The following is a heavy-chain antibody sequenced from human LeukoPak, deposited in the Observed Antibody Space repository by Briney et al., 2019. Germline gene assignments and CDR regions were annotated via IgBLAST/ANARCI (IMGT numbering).Heavy chain of an antibody. Sequence: SQTLSLTCAISGDSVSSNSAAWNWLRQSPSRGLEWLGRTYYRYKWYNNYALSVKSQITINPDTSKNQFSLQLNSVTPEDTAVYYCARGDIPLDYWGQGTLVTVSS. D-gene: IGHD2-21*01. V-gene: IGHV6-1*01. CDR1: GDSVSSNSAA. CDR2: TYYRYKWYN. CDR3: ARGDIPLDY. J-gene: IGHJ4*02.